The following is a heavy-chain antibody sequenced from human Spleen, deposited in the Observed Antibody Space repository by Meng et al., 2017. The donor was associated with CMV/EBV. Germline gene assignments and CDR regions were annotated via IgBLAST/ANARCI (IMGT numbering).Heavy chain of an antibody. Sequence: SETLSLTCTVSGGSISTNYWSWVRQPPGKGLEWIGSIYYIGSPNYNPSLKSRVTISVDTSKNQFSLKLSSVTAADTAVYYCARGSGNGWFDPWGQGTLVTVSS. J-gene: IGHJ5*02. V-gene: IGHV4-59*01. CDR1: GGSISTNY. CDR2: IYYIGSP. D-gene: IGHD2-15*01. CDR3: ARGSGNGWFDP.